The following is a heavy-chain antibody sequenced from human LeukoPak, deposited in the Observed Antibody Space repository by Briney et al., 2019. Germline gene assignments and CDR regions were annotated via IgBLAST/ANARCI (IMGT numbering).Heavy chain of an antibody. Sequence: SETLSLTCTVSGVSISSYYWSWIRQPPGKGLEWIGYIYDTGSTNYNPSLKSRVTISVDTSKNQFSVKLSFVTAADTAVYYCARSAYGGSYHFDYWGQGTLVTVSS. CDR2: IYDTGST. J-gene: IGHJ4*02. CDR3: ARSAYGGSYHFDY. CDR1: GVSISSYY. V-gene: IGHV4-59*01. D-gene: IGHD4-23*01.